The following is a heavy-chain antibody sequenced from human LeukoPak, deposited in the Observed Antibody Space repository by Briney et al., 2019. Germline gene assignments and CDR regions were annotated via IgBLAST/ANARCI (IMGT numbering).Heavy chain of an antibody. J-gene: IGHJ3*01. Sequence: EASVKISCKTSGYTFTDYDVHCVRQAPGQGLEWMGWINPNSATTNYAQRLQGRVTFTRDTSLSVAYMELSSLTSEDAAVYFCARGDFGETNTAFDVWGQGTLVAVSS. CDR1: GYTFTDYD. V-gene: IGHV1-8*03. D-gene: IGHD4-17*01. CDR3: ARGDFGETNTAFDV. CDR2: INPNSATT.